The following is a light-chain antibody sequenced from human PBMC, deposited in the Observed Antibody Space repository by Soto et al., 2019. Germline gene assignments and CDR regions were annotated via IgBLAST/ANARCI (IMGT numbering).Light chain of an antibody. CDR1: SSDVGGYDY. Sequence: QAVVTQPPSASGSPGQSVTISCTGTSSDVGGYDYVSWYQQRPGKAPKLLIYEVSKRPSGVPDRFSGSKSGNTASLTVSGLQAEDEADYYCSSYAGSTLYVFGSGTKLTVL. J-gene: IGLJ1*01. CDR3: SSYAGSTLYV. CDR2: EVS. V-gene: IGLV2-8*01.